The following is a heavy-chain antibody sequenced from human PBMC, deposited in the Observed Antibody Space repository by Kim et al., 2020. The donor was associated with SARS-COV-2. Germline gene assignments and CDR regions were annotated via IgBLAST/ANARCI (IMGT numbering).Heavy chain of an antibody. Sequence: GGSLRLSCEASGFTFSNYGMHWVRQAPGKGLEWVAVIGNDGTNKYYADSVKGRFTISRDNSKNTLYLQMNSLRAEDTAVYYCAREGPVAGRNPGGYYYYGMDVWGQGTTVTVSS. D-gene: IGHD6-19*01. CDR2: IGNDGTNK. CDR3: AREGPVAGRNPGGYYYYGMDV. CDR1: GFTFSNYG. V-gene: IGHV3-30*03. J-gene: IGHJ6*02.